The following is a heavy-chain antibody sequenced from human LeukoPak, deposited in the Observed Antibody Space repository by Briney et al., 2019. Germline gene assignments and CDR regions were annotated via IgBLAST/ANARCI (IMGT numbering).Heavy chain of an antibody. J-gene: IGHJ6*03. V-gene: IGHV3-23*01. CDR2: ISASSDST. CDR3: ARDPYSGTYGDTYYYYMDV. D-gene: IGHD1-26*01. CDR1: GFTFSAYA. Sequence: GGSPRLSCAAPGFTFSAYAMSWVRQAPGKGLEWVSAISASSDSTYYADSVKGRFTISRDNSKNTLYLQMNSLRAEDTAVYYCARDPYSGTYGDTYYYYMDVWGKGTTVTISS.